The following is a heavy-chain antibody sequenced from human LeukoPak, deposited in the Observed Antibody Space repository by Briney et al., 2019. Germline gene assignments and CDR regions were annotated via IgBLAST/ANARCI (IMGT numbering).Heavy chain of an antibody. J-gene: IGHJ4*02. V-gene: IGHV4-39*01. CDR1: GGSFSSTNYY. CDR2: IYYTGST. CDR3: ARSDYGALTWGSFDY. Sequence: SETLSLTCTVSGGSFSSTNYYWGWLRQPPGKGLEWIGTIYYTGSTYYNPSLKSRVTISVDTSKNQFSLKLSSVTAADTAMYYCARSDYGALTWGSFDYWGQGTLVTVSS. D-gene: IGHD4-17*01.